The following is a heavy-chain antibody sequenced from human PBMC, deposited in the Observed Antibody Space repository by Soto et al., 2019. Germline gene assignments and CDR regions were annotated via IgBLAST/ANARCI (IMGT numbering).Heavy chain of an antibody. J-gene: IGHJ2*01. V-gene: IGHV5-10-1*01. CDR2: IDPSDSYT. D-gene: IGHD6-6*01. Sequence: PGESLKISCKGSGYSFTSYWISWVRQMPGKGLEWMGRIDPSDSYTNYSPSFQGHVTISADKSISTAYLQWSSLKASDTAMYYCARLGYSSSSYWYFDLWGRGTLVTVSS. CDR1: GYSFTSYW. CDR3: ARLGYSSSSYWYFDL.